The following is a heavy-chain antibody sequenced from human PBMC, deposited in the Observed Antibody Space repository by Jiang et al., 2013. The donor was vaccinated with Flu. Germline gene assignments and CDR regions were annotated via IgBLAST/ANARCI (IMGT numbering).Heavy chain of an antibody. Sequence: YGAEVKKPGAAVKVSCKASGYTFTSYGINWVRQAPGQGLEWLGRISANKGNTKYARRIQGRVTMTTETSTTTAYMELKSLRSDDTAIYYCVRDDSAYYYDLGDYSYGMDVWGRRDRQSPSP. CDR2: ISANKGNT. CDR1: GYTFTSYG. CDR3: VRDDSAYYYDLGDYSYGMDV. V-gene: IGHV1-18*04. J-gene: IGHJ6*02. D-gene: IGHD3-22*01.